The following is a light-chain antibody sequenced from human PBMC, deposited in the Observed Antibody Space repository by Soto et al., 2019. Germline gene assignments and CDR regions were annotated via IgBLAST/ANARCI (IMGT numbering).Light chain of an antibody. CDR2: ESS. CDR1: SSDVGSYNL. V-gene: IGLV2-23*01. Sequence: QSALTQPASVSGSPGQSITISCTGTSSDVGSYNLVSWYQQHPGKAPKLIICESSKRPSGVSNRFSGSKSGNTASLTISGLQAEDEADYYCCSYAGSSTLGVLGTRTKLTVL. CDR3: CSYAGSSTLGV. J-gene: IGLJ1*01.